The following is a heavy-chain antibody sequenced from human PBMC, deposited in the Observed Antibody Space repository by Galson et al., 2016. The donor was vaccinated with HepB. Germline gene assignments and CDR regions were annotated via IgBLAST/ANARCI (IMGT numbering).Heavy chain of an antibody. D-gene: IGHD2-8*02. CDR3: ARGAYPGQFDY. V-gene: IGHV1-3*01. CDR1: GYTFTTYS. J-gene: IGHJ4*02. Sequence: SVKVSCKASGYTFTTYSMHWVRQAPGQRLELMGWINAGNGNTRYSQKFQGRVTITRDASASTAYMELSSLRSEDTAVYYCARGAYPGQFDYWGQGTLVTVSS. CDR2: INAGNGNT.